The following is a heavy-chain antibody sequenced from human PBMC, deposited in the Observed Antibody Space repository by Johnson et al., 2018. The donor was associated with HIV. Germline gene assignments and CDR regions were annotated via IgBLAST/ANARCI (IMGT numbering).Heavy chain of an antibody. J-gene: IGHJ3*02. V-gene: IGHV3-13*01. CDR1: GFTFSNYD. CDR3: ARAGQRYTLTTRPGSFDI. D-gene: IGHD1-1*01. Sequence: VQLVESGGDLVQPGGSLRLSCAASGFTFSNYDIHWVRQATGKGLEWVSTIGTAGDTYYADSVKGRFTISRDNAKNSLYLQMDSLRGEDTAVYYCARAGQRYTLTTRPGSFDIWGQGTMVTVSS. CDR2: IGTAGDT.